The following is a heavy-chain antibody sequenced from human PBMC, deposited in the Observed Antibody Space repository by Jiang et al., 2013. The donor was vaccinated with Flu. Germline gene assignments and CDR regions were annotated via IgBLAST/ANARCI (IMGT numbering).Heavy chain of an antibody. CDR3: AHKTMEGYDYVWGSYRYTTPFDY. J-gene: IGHJ4*02. CDR2: IYWDDDK. CDR1: GFSLSTSGVG. D-gene: IGHD3-16*02. V-gene: IGHV2-5*02. Sequence: KPTQTLTLTCTFSGFSLSTSGVGVGWIRQPPGKALEWLALIYWDDDKRYSPSLKSRLTITKDTSKNQVVLTMTNMDPVDTATYYCAHKTMEGYDYVWGSYRYTTPFDYWGQGTLVTVSS.